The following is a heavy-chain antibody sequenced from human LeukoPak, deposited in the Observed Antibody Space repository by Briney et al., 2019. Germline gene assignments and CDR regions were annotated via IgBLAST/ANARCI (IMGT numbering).Heavy chain of an antibody. CDR2: IRYDGSNK. Sequence: GGSLRLSCAASGFTFNSYSMHWVRQAPGKGLEWVAFIRYDGSNKYYADSVKGRFTISRDNSKNTLYLQMNSLRAEDTAVYYCAKDQLPRYYYGSGSYHPKDYWGQGTLVTVSS. V-gene: IGHV3-30*02. D-gene: IGHD3-10*01. J-gene: IGHJ4*02. CDR1: GFTFNSYS. CDR3: AKDQLPRYYYGSGSYHPKDY.